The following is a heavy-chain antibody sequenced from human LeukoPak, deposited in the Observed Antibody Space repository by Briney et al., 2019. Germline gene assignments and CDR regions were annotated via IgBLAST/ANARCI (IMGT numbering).Heavy chain of an antibody. CDR1: GFTFSSYA. CDR2: ISYDGSNK. Sequence: GGSLRLSCAASGFTFSSYAMHWVRQAPGKGLEWVAVISYDGSNKYYADSVKGRFTISRDNSKNTLYLQMNSLRAEDTAVYYCARGCGSWQYNWFDPWGQGTLVTVSS. J-gene: IGHJ5*02. V-gene: IGHV3-30*04. D-gene: IGHD6-13*01. CDR3: ARGCGSWQYNWFDP.